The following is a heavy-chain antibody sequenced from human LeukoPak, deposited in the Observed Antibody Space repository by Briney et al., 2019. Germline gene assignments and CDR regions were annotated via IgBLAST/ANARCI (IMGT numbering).Heavy chain of an antibody. D-gene: IGHD6-19*01. Sequence: GGSLRLSCAASGFTFSSYAMSWVRQAPWKGLEWVSSISGSGGSTYYADSVEGRFTISRDNAKSTLYLQMNSLRVEDTAVYYCARPAVAGLRAGGYDYWGQGTLVTVSS. CDR1: GFTFSSYA. CDR2: ISGSGGST. CDR3: ARPAVAGLRAGGYDY. J-gene: IGHJ4*02. V-gene: IGHV3-23*01.